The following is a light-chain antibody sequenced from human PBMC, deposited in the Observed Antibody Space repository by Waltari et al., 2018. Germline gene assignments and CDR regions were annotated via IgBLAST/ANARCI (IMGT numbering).Light chain of an antibody. J-gene: IGKJ4*02. Sequence: IVLTQSPDTLSLSPGQRATLSCRASQTINNNFLVWYQQKPDQAPRLIIHGASSRATGFPDRFSGSGSGTDFTLTISSLKSEGSAVYYFQQYDGSVLTFGGGTKVEI. V-gene: IGKV3-20*01. CDR2: GAS. CDR1: QTINNNF. CDR3: QQYDGSVLT.